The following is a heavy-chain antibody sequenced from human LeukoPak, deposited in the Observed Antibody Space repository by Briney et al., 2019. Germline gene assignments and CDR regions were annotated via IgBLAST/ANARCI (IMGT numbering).Heavy chain of an antibody. CDR3: AKGARLLWFGYQAQIDY. J-gene: IGHJ4*02. CDR1: GFTFSSYA. V-gene: IGHV3-23*01. D-gene: IGHD3-10*01. CDR2: ISGSGGST. Sequence: SGGSLRLSCAASGFTFSSYAMSWVRQAPGKGLEWVSAISGSGGSTYYADSVKGRFTISRDNSKNTLYLQMNSLRAEDTAVYYCAKGARLLWFGYQAQIDYWGQGTLVTVSS.